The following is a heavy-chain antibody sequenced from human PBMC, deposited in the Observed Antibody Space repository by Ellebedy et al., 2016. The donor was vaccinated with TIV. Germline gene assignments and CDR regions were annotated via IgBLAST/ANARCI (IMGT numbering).Heavy chain of an antibody. CDR3: AGDIYYYTSGAWYSRFY. CDR2: ISSSSDYT. V-gene: IGHV3-11*06. CDR1: GFTFSDHY. J-gene: IGHJ4*02. Sequence: GGSLRLXXVVSGFTFSDHYMSWLRQAPGKGLEWISSISSSSDYTNYGDSVKGRFTLSRDNAKNSLYLQMNSLRAEDTAVYYCAGDIYYYTSGAWYSRFYWGQGTLVTVSS. D-gene: IGHD3-22*01.